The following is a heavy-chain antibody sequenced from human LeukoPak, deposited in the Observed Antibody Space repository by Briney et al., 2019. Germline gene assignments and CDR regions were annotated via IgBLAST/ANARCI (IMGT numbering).Heavy chain of an antibody. CDR3: ARWGTY. D-gene: IGHD7-27*01. CDR1: GGSVSSGTYF. J-gene: IGHJ4*02. Sequence: SETLSLTCTVSGGSVSSGTYFWTWVRQPPGKGLEWIGHIHYSVTTNYNPSLKSRVTMSLDTSKNQFSLKLTSVTAADTAIYFCARWGTYWGQGILVTVPS. V-gene: IGHV4-61*01. CDR2: IHYSVTT.